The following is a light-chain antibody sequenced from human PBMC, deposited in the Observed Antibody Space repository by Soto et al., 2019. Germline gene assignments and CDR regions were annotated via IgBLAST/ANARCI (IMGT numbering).Light chain of an antibody. CDR2: GAS. J-gene: IGKJ1*01. CDR1: QSVSID. CDR3: QQYNKWPQT. V-gene: IGKV3-15*01. Sequence: EIVMTQSPATVPVSPGERVTLSFMASQSVSIDLAWYQQKPGQAPRLLIYGASTRATDIPPSFTGSGSGTEFTLTISSLQSEDIAVYYCQQYNKWPQTFGQGTKVDIK.